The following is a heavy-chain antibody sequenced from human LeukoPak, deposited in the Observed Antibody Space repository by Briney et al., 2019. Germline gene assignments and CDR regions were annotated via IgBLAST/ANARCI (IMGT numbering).Heavy chain of an antibody. J-gene: IGHJ4*02. D-gene: IGHD3-3*01. CDR3: ARAHTIFGVVIMKATPYHFDY. CDR2: IYNSGNP. V-gene: IGHV4-30-4*01. Sequence: SETLSLTCTVSGGSISSGGYYWSWIRQHPGKGLEWIGYIYNSGNPYYNPSLKSRVTISVDTSKNQFSLKLSSVTAADTAVYYCARAHTIFGVVIMKATPYHFDYWGQGTLVTVSS. CDR1: GGSISSGGYY.